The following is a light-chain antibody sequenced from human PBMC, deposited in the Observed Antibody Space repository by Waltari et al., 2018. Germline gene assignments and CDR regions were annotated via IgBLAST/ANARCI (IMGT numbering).Light chain of an antibody. CDR3: SSYTSSSTYV. CDR1: SRDVGDSNY. CDR2: DVS. J-gene: IGLJ1*01. Sequence: QSALPQPASVSGSPGQSITISCTGTSRDVGDSNYVSWYQQHPGKAPKLMIYDVSKRPSGVSNRFSGSKSGNTASLTISGLQAEDEADYYCSSYTSSSTYVFATGTKVTVL. V-gene: IGLV2-14*01.